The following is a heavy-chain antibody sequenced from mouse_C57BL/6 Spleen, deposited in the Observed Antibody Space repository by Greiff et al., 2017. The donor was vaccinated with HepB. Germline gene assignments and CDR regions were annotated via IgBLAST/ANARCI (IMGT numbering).Heavy chain of an antibody. D-gene: IGHD4-1*01. CDR3: AALTGTHFAD. J-gene: IGHJ3*01. CDR1: GYTFTDYN. Sequence: VQLQQSGPELVKPGASVKMSCKASGYTFTDYNMHWVKQSHGKSLEWIGNINPNNGGTSYNQKFKGKATLTVNKSSSTAYMQLRSLTSEDSAVYYCAALTGTHFADWGQGTLVTVSA. V-gene: IGHV1-22*01. CDR2: INPNNGGT.